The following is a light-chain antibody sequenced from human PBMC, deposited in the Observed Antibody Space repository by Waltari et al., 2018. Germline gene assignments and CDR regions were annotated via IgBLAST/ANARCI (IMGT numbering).Light chain of an antibody. CDR3: QQYYSTPLT. V-gene: IGKV4-1*01. CDR1: QSVLYSSNNKNY. CDR2: WAS. Sequence: DIVMTQSPDSLAVSLGERATINCKSSQSVLYSSNNKNYFAWYQQKPGQPPKLLIYWASTRESGVPDRFSGSGSGTDFTLTISSLQAEDVAVYYCQQYYSTPLTFGGRTKVEIK. J-gene: IGKJ4*01.